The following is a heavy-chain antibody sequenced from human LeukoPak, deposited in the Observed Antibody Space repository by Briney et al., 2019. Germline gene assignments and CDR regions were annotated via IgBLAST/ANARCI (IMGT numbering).Heavy chain of an antibody. D-gene: IGHD3-10*01. V-gene: IGHV3-48*03. Sequence: PGGSLRLSCAASGFTFSSYEMNWVRQAPGKGLEWVSYISSSGSTIYYADSVKGRFTISRDNAKNSLYLQMNSLRAEDTALYHCARGAKYYYGSGSYRYWGQGTLVTVSS. CDR1: GFTFSSYE. J-gene: IGHJ4*02. CDR2: ISSSGSTI. CDR3: ARGAKYYYGSGSYRY.